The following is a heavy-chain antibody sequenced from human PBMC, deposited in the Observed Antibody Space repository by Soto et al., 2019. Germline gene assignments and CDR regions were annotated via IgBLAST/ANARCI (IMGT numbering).Heavy chain of an antibody. D-gene: IGHD6-6*01. V-gene: IGHV4-34*01. CDR3: ARGSRIAARRGLKDYFDY. J-gene: IGHJ4*02. CDR2: INHSGST. Sequence: SETLSLTCAVYGGSFSGYYWSWIRQPPGKGLEWIGEINHSGSTNYNPSLKSRVTISVDTSKNQFSLKLSSLTAADTAVYYCARGSRIAARRGLKDYFDYWGQGPLVNVSS. CDR1: GGSFSGYY.